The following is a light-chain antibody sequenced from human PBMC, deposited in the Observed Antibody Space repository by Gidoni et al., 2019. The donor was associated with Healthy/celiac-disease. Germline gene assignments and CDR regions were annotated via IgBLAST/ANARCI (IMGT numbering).Light chain of an antibody. J-gene: IGKJ4*01. CDR3: QQRSNWPSLT. CDR1: QSVSSY. V-gene: IGKV3-11*01. Sequence: DIVFTQSPATLSLSPGERATLSCRASQSVSSYLAWYQQKPGQAPRLLIYDASNRATGIPARFSGSVSGTDFTLTISSLEPEDFAVYYCQQRSNWPSLTFGGGTKVESK. CDR2: DAS.